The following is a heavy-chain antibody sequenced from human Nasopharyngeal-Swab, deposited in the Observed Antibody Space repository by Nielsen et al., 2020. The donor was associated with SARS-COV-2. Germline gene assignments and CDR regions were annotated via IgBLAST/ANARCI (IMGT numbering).Heavy chain of an antibody. D-gene: IGHD3-10*01. CDR2: IYSGGST. Sequence: WIRQPPGKGLEWVSVIYSGGSTYYADSVKGRFTISRDNSKNMLYLQMNSLRAEDTAVYYCARDHRDYGSGSYPDYWGQGTLVTVSS. CDR3: ARDHRDYGSGSYPDY. J-gene: IGHJ4*02. V-gene: IGHV3-53*01.